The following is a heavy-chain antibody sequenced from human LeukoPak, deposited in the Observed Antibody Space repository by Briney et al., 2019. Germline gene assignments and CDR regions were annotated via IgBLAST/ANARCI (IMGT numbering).Heavy chain of an antibody. J-gene: IGHJ6*03. V-gene: IGHV3-23*01. D-gene: IGHD6-19*01. CDR2: ISGSGGST. CDR1: GFTFSSYA. CDR3: ATSPQWLEYYYYYYMDV. Sequence: GGSLRLSCAASGFTFSSYAMSWVRQAPGKGLEWVSAISGSGGSTYYADSVKGRFTISRDNSKNTLYLQMNSLRAEDTAVYYCATSPQWLEYYYYYYMDVWGKGTTVTVSS.